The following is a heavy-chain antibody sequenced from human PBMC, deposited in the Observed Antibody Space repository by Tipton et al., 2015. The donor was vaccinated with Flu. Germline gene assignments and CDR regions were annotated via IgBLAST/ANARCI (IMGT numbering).Heavy chain of an antibody. CDR1: GDSISSGSYY. D-gene: IGHD1-26*01. CDR2: IYHSGNT. J-gene: IGHJ4*02. V-gene: IGHV4-39*07. CDR3: ARGYSATYGKFDY. Sequence: TLSLTCTVSGDSISSGSYYWGWIRQPPGKGPEWIGSIYHSGNTYYNPSLQSRVTISVDTSKSQFSLKLSSVTAADTAVYYCARGYSATYGKFDYWGRGTLVTVSS.